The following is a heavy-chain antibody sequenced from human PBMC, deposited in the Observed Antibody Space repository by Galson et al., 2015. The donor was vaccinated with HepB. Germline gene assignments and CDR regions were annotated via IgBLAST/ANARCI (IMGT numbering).Heavy chain of an antibody. Sequence: SLRLSCAASGFTFSSYSMNWVRQAPGKGLEWVSSISSSSSYIYYADSVKGRFTISRDNAKNSLYLQMNSLRAEDTAVYYCARERVEYSSSAGAYDYWGQGTLVTVSS. V-gene: IGHV3-21*01. J-gene: IGHJ4*02. CDR1: GFTFSSYS. D-gene: IGHD6-6*01. CDR2: ISSSSSYI. CDR3: ARERVEYSSSAGAYDY.